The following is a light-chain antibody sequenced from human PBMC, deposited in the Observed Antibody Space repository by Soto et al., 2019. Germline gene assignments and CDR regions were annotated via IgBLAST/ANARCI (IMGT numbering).Light chain of an antibody. J-gene: IGKJ4*01. CDR2: GAS. CDR1: QSVSSSY. CDR3: HQYDSSPLT. V-gene: IGKV3-20*01. Sequence: EIVLTQSPGTLSLSPGERATLSCRASQSVSSSYLAWYQQKPGQAHRLLIYGASSRATGIPDRFSGSGSGTDFTLTISRLEPEDIAVYYSHQYDSSPLTFGGGTKVEIK.